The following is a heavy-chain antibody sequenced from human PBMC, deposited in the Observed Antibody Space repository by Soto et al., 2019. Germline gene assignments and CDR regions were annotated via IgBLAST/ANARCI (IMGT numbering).Heavy chain of an antibody. V-gene: IGHV1-69*13. CDR1: GGTFSSYA. Sequence: GASVKVSCKASGGTFSSYAISWVRQAPGQGLEWMGGIIPIFGTANYAQKFQGRVTITADESTSTAYMELSSLRSEDTAVYYCARDLRVTMVRGVILKDVWGQGTTVTVSS. CDR3: ARDLRVTMVRGVILKDV. D-gene: IGHD3-10*01. CDR2: IIPIFGTA. J-gene: IGHJ6*02.